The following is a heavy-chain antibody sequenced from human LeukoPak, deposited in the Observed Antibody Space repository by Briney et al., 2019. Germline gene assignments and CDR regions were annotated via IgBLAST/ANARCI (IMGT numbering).Heavy chain of an antibody. Sequence: GGSLRLSCAASGFTFSSYEMNWVRQAPGKGLEWVSHISGSGSTIYYADSVKGRFTISRDNAKNSLSLQVNSLRAEDTAVYYCARTSYGDYAASVDYWGQGTLVTVSS. D-gene: IGHD4-17*01. CDR2: ISGSGSTI. CDR1: GFTFSSYE. CDR3: ARTSYGDYAASVDY. J-gene: IGHJ4*02. V-gene: IGHV3-48*03.